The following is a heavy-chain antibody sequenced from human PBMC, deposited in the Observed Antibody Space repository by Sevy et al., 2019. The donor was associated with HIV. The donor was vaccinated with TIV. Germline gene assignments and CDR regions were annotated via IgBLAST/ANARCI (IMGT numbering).Heavy chain of an antibody. J-gene: IGHJ6*02. D-gene: IGHD3-3*01. CDR2: IKQDGSEK. CDR1: GFTFSSYW. CDR3: ARHVGRGYDFWSGYPYYYYYGMDV. Sequence: GSLRLSCAASGFTFSSYWMSWVRQAPGKGLEWVANIKQDGSEKYYVDSVKGRFTISRDNAKNSLYLQMNSLRAEDTAEYYCARHVGRGYDFWSGYPYYYYYGMDVWGQGTTVTVSS. V-gene: IGHV3-7*01.